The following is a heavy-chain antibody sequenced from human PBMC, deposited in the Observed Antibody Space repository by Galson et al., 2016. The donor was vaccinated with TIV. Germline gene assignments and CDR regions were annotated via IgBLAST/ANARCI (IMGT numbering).Heavy chain of an antibody. J-gene: IGHJ2*01. V-gene: IGHV1-69*04. CDR1: GGTFSNYA. Sequence: SGGTFSNYAISWVRQAPGQGLEWMGRIIPILGIANYAEKIRGRATITADKSTSTAYMELSSLRSDDTAVYYCARGTEVGATAYWYFDLWGRGTLVTASS. D-gene: IGHD1-26*01. CDR2: IIPILGIA. CDR3: ARGTEVGATAYWYFDL.